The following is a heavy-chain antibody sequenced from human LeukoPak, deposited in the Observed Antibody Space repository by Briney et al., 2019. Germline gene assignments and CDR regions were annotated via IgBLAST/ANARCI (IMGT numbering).Heavy chain of an antibody. D-gene: IGHD6-13*01. J-gene: IGHJ4*02. CDR1: GFTFSDYY. Sequence: GGSLRLSCAVSGFTFSDYYMSWIRQAPGKGLEWISYIGSGGTIFYADSVKGRFTISRDNAKNSLYLQMNSLRAEDTAVYYCARGTYSSSWYTYYFDYWGQGTLVTVSS. CDR2: IGSGGTI. V-gene: IGHV3-69-1*01. CDR3: ARGTYSSSWYTYYFDY.